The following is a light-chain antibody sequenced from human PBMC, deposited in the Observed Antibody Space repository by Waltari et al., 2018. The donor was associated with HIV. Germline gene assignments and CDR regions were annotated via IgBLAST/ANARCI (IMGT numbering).Light chain of an antibody. J-gene: IGLJ3*02. V-gene: IGLV1-44*01. CDR3: AAWDDSLNEV. CDR2: KSN. CDR1: SSNIGTNA. Sequence: QSVLTQPPSASGTPGQRVTISCSGSSSNIGTNAVNWYQQLPGTAPKLLIYKSNERSSGVPDRFSASKSCASASLAISGLQSEDEAVYYCAAWDDSLNEVFGGGTKLTVL.